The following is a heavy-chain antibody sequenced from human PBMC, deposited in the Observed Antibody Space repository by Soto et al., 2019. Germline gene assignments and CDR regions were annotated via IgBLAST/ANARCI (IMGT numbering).Heavy chain of an antibody. CDR2: ISGSGGST. CDR1: GFTFSSYA. J-gene: IGHJ4*02. D-gene: IGHD1-26*01. V-gene: IGHV3-23*01. CDR3: AKPPSGSYPRRDY. Sequence: EVQLLESGGGLVQPGGSLRLSCAASGFTFSSYAMSWVRQAPGKGLEWVSAISGSGGSTYYTDSVKGRFTISRDNSKNTLYLQMNGLRAEDTAVYYCAKPPSGSYPRRDYWGQGTLVTVSS.